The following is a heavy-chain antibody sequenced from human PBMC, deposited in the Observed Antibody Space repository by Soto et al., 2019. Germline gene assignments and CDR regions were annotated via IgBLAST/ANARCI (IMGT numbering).Heavy chain of an antibody. Sequence: QVQLVESGGGVVQPGRSRRLSCAASGLTLGSYGMHGVRQAPGKGLEWVAVISYDGSNKYYADSVKGRFTISRDNSKNTLYLQMNSLRAEDTAVYYCAKDTYYYGSGSYYFIDYWGQGTLVTVSS. CDR2: ISYDGSNK. CDR1: GLTLGSYG. V-gene: IGHV3-30*18. J-gene: IGHJ4*02. CDR3: AKDTYYYGSGSYYFIDY. D-gene: IGHD3-10*01.